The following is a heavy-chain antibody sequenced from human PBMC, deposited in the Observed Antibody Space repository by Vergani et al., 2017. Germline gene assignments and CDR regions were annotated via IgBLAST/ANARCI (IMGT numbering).Heavy chain of an antibody. D-gene: IGHD6-13*01. J-gene: IGHJ6*02. V-gene: IGHV4-61*02. CDR2: FYTGGGT. Sequence: QVQLQESGPGLVRPSQTLSLTCPVSGGSISSGSYYWSWFLQPAGKGLEWIGRFYTGGGTSYNPSLKSRVTISVDTSKNQFSLQLSSVTAADTAVSYCARDTLYSTTWPFLLLDMDVWGQGTTVTVSS. CDR1: GGSISSGSYY. CDR3: ARDTLYSTTWPFLLLDMDV.